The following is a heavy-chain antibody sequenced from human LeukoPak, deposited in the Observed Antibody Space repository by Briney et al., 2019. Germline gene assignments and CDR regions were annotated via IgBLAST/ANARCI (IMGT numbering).Heavy chain of an antibody. CDR1: GFTFSSYS. D-gene: IGHD3-22*01. CDR3: ARVRQERYYYDSSGYPDY. CDR2: ISSSSSYI. J-gene: IGHJ4*02. V-gene: IGHV3-21*01. Sequence: GGSLRLSCAASGFTFSSYSMNWVRQAPGKGLEWVSSISSSSSYIYYADSVKGRFTISRDNAKNSLYLQMNSLRAEDTAVYYCARVRQERYYYDSSGYPDYWGQGTLVTVSS.